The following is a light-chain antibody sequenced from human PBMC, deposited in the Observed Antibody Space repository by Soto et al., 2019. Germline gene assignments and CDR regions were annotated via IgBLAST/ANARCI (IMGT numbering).Light chain of an antibody. V-gene: IGKV1-33*01. CDR2: DAS. CDR3: QQYHHYPFT. Sequence: DIQMTHSPSPLSASVGDRVTITCQASQDIGNSLNWYQQKPGKAPNLLIYDASNLQTGVPSRFSGSGSGTHFTFIISSLQPEDIATHYSQQYHHYPFTFGPGTKVEIX. CDR1: QDIGNS. J-gene: IGKJ3*01.